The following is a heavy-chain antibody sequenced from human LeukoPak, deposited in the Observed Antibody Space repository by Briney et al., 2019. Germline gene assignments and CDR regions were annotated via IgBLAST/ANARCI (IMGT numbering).Heavy chain of an antibody. CDR1: GYSFTSYW. V-gene: IGHV5-51*01. CDR2: IFPLDSDT. Sequence: GESLKISCKGSGYSFTSYWIAWVRQMPGKGLEWMGIIFPLDSDTRYSPSLQGQVTISVDKSISTAYLQWSSLKTSDTAIYYCATVGTTGTRWFDPWGQGTLVTVSS. CDR3: ATVGTTGTRWFDP. D-gene: IGHD1-1*01. J-gene: IGHJ5*02.